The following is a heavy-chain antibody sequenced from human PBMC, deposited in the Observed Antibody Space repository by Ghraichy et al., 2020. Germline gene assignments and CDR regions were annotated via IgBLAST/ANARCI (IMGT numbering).Heavy chain of an antibody. J-gene: IGHJ3*02. CDR2: IYYSGGT. D-gene: IGHD3-16*01. V-gene: IGHV4-30-2*01. CDR1: GASISGDDAS. Sequence: SETLSLTCAVSGASISGDDASWTWIRQPPGQGLEWIGGIYYSGGTRYNPSLRSRVTISADKSKNHFSLKLNSVTAADTAAYFCAGDNYDYSKRRNDGFDIWGQGTMVTVSS. CDR3: AGDNYDYSKRRNDGFDI.